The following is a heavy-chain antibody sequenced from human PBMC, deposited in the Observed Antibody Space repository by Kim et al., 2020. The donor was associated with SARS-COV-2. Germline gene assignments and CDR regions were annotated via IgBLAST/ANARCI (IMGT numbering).Heavy chain of an antibody. CDR2: IYYSGST. D-gene: IGHD3-9*01. J-gene: IGHJ4*02. CDR1: GGSISSSSYY. V-gene: IGHV4-39*01. CDR3: ARHGLDYDNLTGSYYFDY. Sequence: SETLSLTCTVSGGSISSSSYYWGWIRQPPGKGLEWIGSIYYSGSTYYNPSLKSRVTISVDTSKNQSYLKLNSVTDADTAVYYCARHGLDYDNLTGSYYFDYWGQGTLVTVSS.